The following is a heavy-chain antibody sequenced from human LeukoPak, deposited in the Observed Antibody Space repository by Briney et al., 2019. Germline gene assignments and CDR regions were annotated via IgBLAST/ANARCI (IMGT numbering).Heavy chain of an antibody. J-gene: IGHJ4*02. CDR2: IRSKASGGTT. CDR3: TRARASYYFDY. Sequence: PGGSLRLSCTASGXTFGDYAMSWVRQAPGKGLEWVGFIRSKASGGTTEYAASVKGRFTISRDDSRSIAYLQMSSLKTEDTAVYYCTRARASYYFDYWGQGTLVTVSS. CDR1: GXTFGDYA. V-gene: IGHV3-49*04. D-gene: IGHD3-10*01.